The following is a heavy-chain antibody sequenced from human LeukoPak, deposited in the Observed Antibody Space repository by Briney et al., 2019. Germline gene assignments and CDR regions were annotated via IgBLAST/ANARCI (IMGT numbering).Heavy chain of an antibody. CDR2: ISSSGSTM. J-gene: IGHJ6*03. V-gene: IGHV3-48*03. Sequence: GGSLRLSCAASGFTFSSYEMNWVRQAPGKGLEWVSYISSSGSTMYYADSVKGRFTISRDNAKNSLYLQMNSLRAEDTAVYYCARAPGGGPAYYYYMDVWGKGTTVTISS. CDR3: ARAPGGGPAYYYYMDV. CDR1: GFTFSSYE. D-gene: IGHD2-2*01.